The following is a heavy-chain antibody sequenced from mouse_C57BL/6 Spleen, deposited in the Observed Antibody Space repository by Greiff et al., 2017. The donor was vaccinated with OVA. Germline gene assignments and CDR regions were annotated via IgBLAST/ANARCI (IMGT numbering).Heavy chain of an antibody. CDR3: AREDYDSACFAY. CDR1: GYTFTSYW. CDR2: IYPGSGST. D-gene: IGHD2-4*01. Sequence: VQLQQPGAELVKPGASVKMSCKASGYTFTSYWITWVKQRPGQGLEWIGDIYPGSGSTNYNEKFKSKATLTVDTSSSTAYMQLSSLTPEDSAVYYCAREDYDSACFAYWGQGTLVTVSA. J-gene: IGHJ3*01. V-gene: IGHV1-55*01.